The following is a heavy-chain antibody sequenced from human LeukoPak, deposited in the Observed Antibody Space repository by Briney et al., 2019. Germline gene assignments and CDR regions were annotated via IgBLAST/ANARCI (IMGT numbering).Heavy chain of an antibody. CDR2: IYYISNT. V-gene: IGHV4-61*08. J-gene: IGHJ4*02. Sequence: SETLSLTCTVSGASVGSAGYYWSWIRQRPGGGLEWIGYIYYISNTNYNPSLKSRLTMSVDPSKNQFSLKLNSVTAADTAVYCCARTQSQSGTYRYYFGYWGQGTVVTVSS. D-gene: IGHD1-26*01. CDR1: GASVGSAGYY. CDR3: ARTQSQSGTYRYYFGY.